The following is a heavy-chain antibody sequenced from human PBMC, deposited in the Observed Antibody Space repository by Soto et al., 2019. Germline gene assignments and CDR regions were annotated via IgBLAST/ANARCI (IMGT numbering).Heavy chain of an antibody. CDR2: IYYSGST. D-gene: IGHD3-16*01. CDR1: GGSISSYY. V-gene: IGHV4-59*08. CDR3: VGLNLGEWVPIDY. Sequence: QVQLQESGPGLVKPSETLSLTCTVSGGSISSYYWSWIRQPPGKGLEWIGYIYYSGSTNYNPSLKSRVTISVDTSKNQFSLKLSSVTAADTAVYYCVGLNLGEWVPIDYWGQGTLVTVSS. J-gene: IGHJ4*02.